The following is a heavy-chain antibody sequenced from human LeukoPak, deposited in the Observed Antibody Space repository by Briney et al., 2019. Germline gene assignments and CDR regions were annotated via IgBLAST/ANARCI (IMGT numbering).Heavy chain of an antibody. CDR2: INPSGGST. CDR1: GYTFTSYY. V-gene: IGHV1-46*01. D-gene: IGHD4-23*01. CDR3: ARDLGYGGNLNSFDY. J-gene: IGHJ4*02. Sequence: ASVKVSCKASGYTFTSYYMHWVRQALGQGLEWMGIINPSGGSTSYAQKFQGRVTMTRDTSTSTVYMELSSLRSEDTAVYYCARDLGYGGNLNSFDYWGQGTLVTVSS.